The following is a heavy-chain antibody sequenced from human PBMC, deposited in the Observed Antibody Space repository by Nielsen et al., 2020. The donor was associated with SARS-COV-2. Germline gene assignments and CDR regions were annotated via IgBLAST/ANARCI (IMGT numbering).Heavy chain of an antibody. CDR2: ISSSSSYI. CDR3: ARVIAAAGPVAY. D-gene: IGHD6-13*01. CDR1: GFTFSSYS. Sequence: GGSLRLSCAASGFTFSSYSMNWVRQAPGKGLEWVSSISSSSSYIYYADSVKGRFTISRDNAKNSPYLQMNSLRAEDTAVYYCARVIAAAGPVAYWGQGTLVTVSS. J-gene: IGHJ4*02. V-gene: IGHV3-21*01.